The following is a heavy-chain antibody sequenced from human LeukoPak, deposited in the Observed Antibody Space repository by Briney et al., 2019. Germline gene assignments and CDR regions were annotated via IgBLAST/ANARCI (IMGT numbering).Heavy chain of an antibody. J-gene: IGHJ3*02. CDR3: ATNLITMIVWAFDI. Sequence: ASVKVSCKVSGYTLTELSMHWVRQAPGKGLEWVGGFDPEDGETIYAQKFQGRVTMTEDTSTDTAYMELSSLRSEDTAVYYCATNLITMIVWAFDIWGQGTMVTVSS. CDR1: GYTLTELS. D-gene: IGHD3-22*01. CDR2: FDPEDGET. V-gene: IGHV1-24*01.